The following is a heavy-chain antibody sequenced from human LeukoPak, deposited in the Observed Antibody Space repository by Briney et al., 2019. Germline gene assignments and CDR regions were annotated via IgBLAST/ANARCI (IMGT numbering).Heavy chain of an antibody. V-gene: IGHV2-70*11. D-gene: IGHD3-22*01. CDR2: IDWDDDK. CDR1: GFSLSTSGMC. CDR3: ARIRRGSGYLEY. J-gene: IGHJ4*02. Sequence: SGPTLVNPRQTLTLTCTFSGFSLSTSGMCVSWIRQPPGKALEWLARIDWDDDKYYSTSLKTRLTISKDTSKNQVVLTMTNMDPVDTATYYCARIRRGSGYLEYWGQGTLVTVSS.